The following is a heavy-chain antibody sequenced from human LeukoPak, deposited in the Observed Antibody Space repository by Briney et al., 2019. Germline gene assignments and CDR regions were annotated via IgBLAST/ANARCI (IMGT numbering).Heavy chain of an antibody. CDR2: KKQDGTEK. J-gene: IGHJ5*01. CDR3: GKECAYPIITYDS. V-gene: IGHV3-7*01. D-gene: IGHD3-10*01. Sequence: GGSLRLSHAACVFTLSRYWMNWVRQAPAKALEGAANKKQDGTEKFYVEHVKRRFTISSDNAKNSLYLQMTSPRAEDTAVYYCGKECAYPIITYDSWGQGTLVAVSS. CDR1: VFTLSRYW.